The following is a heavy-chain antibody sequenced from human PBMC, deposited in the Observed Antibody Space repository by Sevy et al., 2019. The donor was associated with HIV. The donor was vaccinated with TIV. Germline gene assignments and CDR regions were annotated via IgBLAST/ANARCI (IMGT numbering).Heavy chain of an antibody. V-gene: IGHV1-2*06. CDR1: GYTFTDYS. CDR3: VRGVFMPAKGHLEY. J-gene: IGHJ4*02. Sequence: ASVKVSCKASGYTFTDYSMHWVRQAPGQGLDWMGRINPNSGGTDYPQKFQGRVTMTRDTSISTVYMELSRLTSVDSAVYYCVRGVFMPAKGHLEYWGQGTLVTVSS. D-gene: IGHD2-8*01. CDR2: INPNSGGT.